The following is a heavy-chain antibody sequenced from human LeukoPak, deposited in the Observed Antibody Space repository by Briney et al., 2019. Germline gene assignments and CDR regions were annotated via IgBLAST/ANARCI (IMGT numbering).Heavy chain of an antibody. V-gene: IGHV3-23*01. D-gene: IGHD6-19*01. CDR3: ATPGQWPVYFDY. Sequence: PGGSLRLSCAAPGFTPGFTFGNYAMSWVRQAPGKGLEWVSGVSGSGTTTYYADSVKGRFTISRDNSKNTLFLQMTSLRADDTAVYYCATPGQWPVYFDYWGPGTLVTVSS. CDR2: VSGSGTTT. CDR1: GFTPGFTFGNYA. J-gene: IGHJ4*02.